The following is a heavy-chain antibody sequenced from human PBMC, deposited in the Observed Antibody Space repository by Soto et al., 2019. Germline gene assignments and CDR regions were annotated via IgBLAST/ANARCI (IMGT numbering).Heavy chain of an antibody. CDR3: ARERITMVRGVIHYCYGMDV. CDR2: ISYDGSNK. CDR1: GFTFSSYA. D-gene: IGHD3-10*01. Sequence: ESGGGVVQPGRSLRLSCAASGFTFSSYAMHWVRQAPGKGLEWVAVISYDGSNKYYADSVKGRFTISRDNSKNTLYLQMNSLRAEDTAVYYCARERITMVRGVIHYCYGMDVWGQGTTVTVSS. V-gene: IGHV3-30-3*01. J-gene: IGHJ6*02.